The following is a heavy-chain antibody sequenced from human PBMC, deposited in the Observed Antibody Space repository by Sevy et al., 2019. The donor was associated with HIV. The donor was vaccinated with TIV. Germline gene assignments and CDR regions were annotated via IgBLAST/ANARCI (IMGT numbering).Heavy chain of an antibody. V-gene: IGHV1-8*03. CDR2: LNPNSGNT. Sequence: ASVKVSCKASGYTFTSYDMNWVRQATGQGLEWMGWLNPNSGNTGCAQKFQGRVTITRNTSISTAYMELSSLRSEDAAVYYCARGYYFDSSAYYRFDYWGQGTLVTVSS. J-gene: IGHJ4*02. CDR1: GYTFTSYD. D-gene: IGHD3-22*01. CDR3: ARGYYFDSSAYYRFDY.